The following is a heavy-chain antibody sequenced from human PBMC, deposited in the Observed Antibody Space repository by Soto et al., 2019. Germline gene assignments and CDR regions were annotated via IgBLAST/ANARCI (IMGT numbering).Heavy chain of an antibody. V-gene: IGHV6-1*01. CDR3: ARGNSSIAAQDLNWFDP. CDR2: TYYRSKWYN. CDR1: GDSVSSNSAA. Sequence: SQTLSLTCAISGDSVSSNSAAWNWIRQSPSRGLEWLGRTYYRSKWYNDYAVSVKSRITINPDTSKNQFSLQLNSVTPEDTAVYYCARGNSSIAAQDLNWFDPWGQGTLVTVSS. J-gene: IGHJ5*02. D-gene: IGHD6-6*01.